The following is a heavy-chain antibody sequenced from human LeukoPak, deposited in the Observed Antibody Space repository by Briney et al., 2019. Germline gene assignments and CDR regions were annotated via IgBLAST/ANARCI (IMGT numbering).Heavy chain of an antibody. D-gene: IGHD3-10*01. Sequence: GGSLRLSCAASGLTFDDYGMSWVRQAPGKGLEWVSGINWNGGSTGYADSVKGRFTISRDNAKNSLYLQINSLRAEDTALYYCARRALLWFGELPRAFDIWGQGTMVTVSS. CDR1: GLTFDDYG. CDR2: INWNGGST. J-gene: IGHJ3*02. CDR3: ARRALLWFGELPRAFDI. V-gene: IGHV3-20*04.